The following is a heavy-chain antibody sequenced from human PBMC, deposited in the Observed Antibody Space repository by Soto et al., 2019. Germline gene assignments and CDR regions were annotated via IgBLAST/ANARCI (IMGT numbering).Heavy chain of an antibody. Sequence: SETLSLTCTVSGGSVSSGSYYWSWVRQPPGKGLEWIGYIYYSGSTNYNPSLKSRVTISVDTSKNQFSLKLSSVTAADTAVYYCATTPLLLWFGELQYGMDVWGQGTTVTV. CDR1: GGSVSSGSYY. CDR2: IYYSGST. V-gene: IGHV4-61*01. J-gene: IGHJ6*02. D-gene: IGHD3-10*01. CDR3: ATTPLLLWFGELQYGMDV.